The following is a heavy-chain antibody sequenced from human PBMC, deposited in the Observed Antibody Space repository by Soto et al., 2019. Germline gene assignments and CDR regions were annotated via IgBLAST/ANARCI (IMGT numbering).Heavy chain of an antibody. CDR1: GFTFSDYD. V-gene: IGHV3-30*18. Sequence: PGGALRLSCAASGFTFSDYDIHWCRPAPGKGLDWVAVISYDGSQTYYADSVKGRFTISRDNSKNTLYLHMNSLRDEDTAVYYCAKDRVEFTTSPTLDYWGHGALVTVSS. CDR3: AKDRVEFTTSPTLDY. CDR2: ISYDGSQT. D-gene: IGHD3-10*01. J-gene: IGHJ4*01.